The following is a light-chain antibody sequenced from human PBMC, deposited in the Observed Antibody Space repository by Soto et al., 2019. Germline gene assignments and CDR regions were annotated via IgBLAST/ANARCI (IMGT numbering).Light chain of an antibody. Sequence: EMVLTQSPGTLSLSPGERATLSCRASQSIYINSLAWYQHKRGQAPRLLIYAATVRATAVPDRFNGSGSGTDFALTISRLEPEDFAVYYCQQYGSSLWTFGQGTKVDI. J-gene: IGKJ1*01. CDR3: QQYGSSLWT. CDR2: AAT. CDR1: QSIYINS. V-gene: IGKV3-20*01.